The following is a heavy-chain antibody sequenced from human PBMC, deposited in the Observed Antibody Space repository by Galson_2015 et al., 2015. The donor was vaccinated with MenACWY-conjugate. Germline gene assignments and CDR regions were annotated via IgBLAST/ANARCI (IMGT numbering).Heavy chain of an antibody. CDR2: IRRNTDGGTT. CDR3: GGDFLGN. V-gene: IGHV3-15*07. CDR1: GFNFNNAW. Sequence: SLRLSCAASGFNFNNAWMHWVRQAPGKGLEWVGLIRRNTDGGTTDYAAPVKGRFTISRDDSKNTLYLQMNSLKIEDTAVYYCGGDFLGNWGQGTLVTVSS. D-gene: IGHD4-17*01. J-gene: IGHJ4*02.